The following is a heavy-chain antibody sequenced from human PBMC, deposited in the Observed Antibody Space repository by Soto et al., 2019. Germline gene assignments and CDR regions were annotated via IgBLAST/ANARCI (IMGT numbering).Heavy chain of an antibody. J-gene: IGHJ4*02. CDR1: GFTFGHAW. V-gene: IGHV3-15*07. Sequence: PGGSLGLSCAASGFTFGHAWMNWVRQGPGKGLEWVGRIKSKTDGGTTDYAAPVKGRFTISRDDSKNTLYLRMNSLTAADTAVYYCARYFYVVQLLGNYFDYWCQGTLVSVFS. CDR2: IKSKTDGGTT. D-gene: IGHD2-2*01. CDR3: ARYFYVVQLLGNYFDY.